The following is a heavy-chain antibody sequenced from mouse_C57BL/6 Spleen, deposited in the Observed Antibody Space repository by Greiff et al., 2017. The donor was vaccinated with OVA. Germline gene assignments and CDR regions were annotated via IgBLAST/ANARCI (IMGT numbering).Heavy chain of an antibody. V-gene: IGHV1-61*01. CDR2: IYPSDSET. CDR1: GYTFTSYW. Sequence: VQLQQPGAELVRPGSSVKLSCKASGYTFTSYWMDWVKQRPGQGLEWIGNIYPSDSETHYNQKFKDKATLTVDKSSSTTYMQLSSLTSDDSAVYYCARPGLGYYYGNFDYWGQGTTLTVSS. D-gene: IGHD1-1*01. CDR3: ARPGLGYYYGNFDY. J-gene: IGHJ2*01.